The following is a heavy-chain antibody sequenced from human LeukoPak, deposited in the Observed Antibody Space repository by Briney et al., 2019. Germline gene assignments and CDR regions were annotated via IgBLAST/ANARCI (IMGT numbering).Heavy chain of an antibody. Sequence: GGSLRLSCAVSGFTFTSYWMSWVRQAPGKGLEWVANINEDGSYKYHADSVKGRLTISRDNSKNTLYLQMSSLRAEDTAVYYCAKDLGSVVTPPSLDFWGQGTLVTVSS. CDR3: AKDLGSVVTPPSLDF. CDR1: GFTFTSYW. D-gene: IGHD4-23*01. V-gene: IGHV3-7*03. CDR2: INEDGSYK. J-gene: IGHJ4*02.